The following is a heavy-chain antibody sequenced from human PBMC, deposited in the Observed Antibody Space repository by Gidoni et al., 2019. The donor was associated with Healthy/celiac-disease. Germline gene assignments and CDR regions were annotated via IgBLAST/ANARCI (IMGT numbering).Heavy chain of an antibody. CDR1: GYTFTGYY. Sequence: QVPLLQSGAEVKKPGASVKVSCKASGYTFTGYYMHWVRQAPGKGLEWMGWINPNSGGTNYAQKFQGRVTMTRDTSISTAYMELSRLRSDDTAVYYCARSRAQFDWFSFDYWGQGTLVTVSS. J-gene: IGHJ4*02. CDR3: ARSRAQFDWFSFDY. CDR2: INPNSGGT. D-gene: IGHD3-9*01. V-gene: IGHV1-2*02.